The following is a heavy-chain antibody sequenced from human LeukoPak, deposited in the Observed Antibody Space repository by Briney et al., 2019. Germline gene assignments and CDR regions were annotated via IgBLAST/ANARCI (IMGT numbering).Heavy chain of an antibody. Sequence: ASVKVSCKASGYTFTSYDINGVRQATGQGLEWMGWMNPNSGNTGYAQKFQGRVTMTRNTSISTAYMELSSLRSEDTAVYYCARASIAARRAFDYWGQGTLVTVSS. CDR3: ARASIAARRAFDY. CDR1: GYTFTSYD. V-gene: IGHV1-8*01. CDR2: MNPNSGNT. D-gene: IGHD6-6*01. J-gene: IGHJ4*02.